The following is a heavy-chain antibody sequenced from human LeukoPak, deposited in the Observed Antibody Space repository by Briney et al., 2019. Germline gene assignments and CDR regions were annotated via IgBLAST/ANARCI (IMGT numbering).Heavy chain of an antibody. CDR1: GYTFTSYD. Sequence: GASVKVSCKASGYTFTSYDINWVRQAPGQGLEWMGRIIPILGIANYAQKFQGRVTITADKSTSTAYMELSSLRSEDTAVYYCARVAQQLRGWFDPWGQGTLVTVSS. CDR2: IIPILGIA. CDR3: ARVAQQLRGWFDP. J-gene: IGHJ5*02. D-gene: IGHD6-13*01. V-gene: IGHV1-69*04.